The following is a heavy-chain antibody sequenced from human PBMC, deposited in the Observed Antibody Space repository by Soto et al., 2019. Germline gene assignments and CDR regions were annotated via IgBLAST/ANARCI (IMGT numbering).Heavy chain of an antibody. J-gene: IGHJ4*02. Sequence: PGGSLRLSCVASGFIFSDYYMSWIRQAPGKGLEWLSYISSSSSDTNYVDSVKGRFRSSRDNAKSTLYLQMESLRVEDTAVYYCVRDIERVGATRYFDHWGQGTRVTVSS. CDR1: GFIFSDYY. CDR3: VRDIERVGATRYFDH. CDR2: ISSSSSDT. V-gene: IGHV3-11*05. D-gene: IGHD1-26*01.